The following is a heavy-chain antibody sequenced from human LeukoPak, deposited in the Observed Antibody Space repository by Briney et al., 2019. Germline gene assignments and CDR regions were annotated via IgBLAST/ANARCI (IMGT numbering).Heavy chain of an antibody. D-gene: IGHD3-22*01. CDR3: ARDRTGSGYYNYYYYMDV. CDR1: GGSISSYY. Sequence: SETLSLTCTVSGGSISSYYWSWLRQPAGEGLEWIGRIYTSGSTNYNPSLKSRVTMSVDTSKNQFSLKLSSVTAADTAVYYCARDRTGSGYYNYYYYMDVWGKGTTVTISS. CDR2: IYTSGST. V-gene: IGHV4-4*07. J-gene: IGHJ6*03.